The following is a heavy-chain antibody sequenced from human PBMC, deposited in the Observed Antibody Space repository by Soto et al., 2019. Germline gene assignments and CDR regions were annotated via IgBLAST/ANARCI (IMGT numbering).Heavy chain of an antibody. CDR1: GVTFSRYC. CDR3: AKEGGSGPTEFDY. J-gene: IGHJ4*02. Sequence: GGSLRLSCAASGVTFSRYCMNCVRQAPGKGLEWVSCISGSGGSTYYADSVKGRFTISRDNSKNTLYLQMNSLRAEDTAVYYCAKEGGSGPTEFDYWGQGTLVTVSS. V-gene: IGHV3-23*01. D-gene: IGHD6-25*01. CDR2: ISGSGGST.